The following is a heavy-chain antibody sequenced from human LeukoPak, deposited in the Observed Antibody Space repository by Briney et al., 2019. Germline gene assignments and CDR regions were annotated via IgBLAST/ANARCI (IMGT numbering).Heavy chain of an antibody. V-gene: IGHV3-21*01. CDR2: ISSSSSYI. CDR3: ARDPITIFGVAGFDP. CDR1: GLTFSSYS. J-gene: IGHJ5*02. Sequence: GGSLRLSCAASGLTFSSYSMNWVRQAPGKGLEWVSSISSSSSYIYYADSVKGRFTISRDNAKNSLYLQMNSLRAEDTAVYYCARDPITIFGVAGFDPWGQGTLVTVSS. D-gene: IGHD3-3*01.